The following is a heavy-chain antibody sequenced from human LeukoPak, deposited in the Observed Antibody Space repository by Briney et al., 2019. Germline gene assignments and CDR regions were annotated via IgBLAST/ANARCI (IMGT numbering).Heavy chain of an antibody. V-gene: IGHV3-30*02. D-gene: IGHD6-25*01. CDR3: AKDLEADSSGWPRENWFDP. CDR1: GFTFSSYG. J-gene: IGHJ5*02. Sequence: GGSLRLSCAASGFTFSSYGMHWVRQAPGKGLEWVAFIRYDGSNKYYADSVKGRFTISRDNSKNTLYLQMNSLRAEDTAVYYCAKDLEADSSGWPRENWFDPWGQGTLVTVSS. CDR2: IRYDGSNK.